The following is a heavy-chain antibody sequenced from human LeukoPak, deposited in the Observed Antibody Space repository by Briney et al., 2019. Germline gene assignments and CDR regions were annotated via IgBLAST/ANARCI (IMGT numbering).Heavy chain of an antibody. CDR3: ARHLDPGCSSTSCPYSHYMDV. J-gene: IGHJ6*03. CDR2: IYPGVLDT. D-gene: IGHD2-2*01. V-gene: IGHV5-51*01. Sequence: GESLKISCKGSGYSFTSYLIGWVRQMPGKGLEWMGIIYPGVLDTTFSPSFQGQVTISADQSITTSYLQWSNLKASDTAMYYCARHLDPGCSSTSCPYSHYMDVWGKGTTVTVSS. CDR1: GYSFTSYL.